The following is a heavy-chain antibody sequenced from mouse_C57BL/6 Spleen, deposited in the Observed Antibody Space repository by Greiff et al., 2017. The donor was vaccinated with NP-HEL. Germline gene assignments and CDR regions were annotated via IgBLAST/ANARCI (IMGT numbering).Heavy chain of an antibody. V-gene: IGHV1-77*01. CDR3: AREGKTTMITTEAWFAY. D-gene: IGHD2-4*01. J-gene: IGHJ3*01. CDR2: IGPGSGST. CDR1: GYTFTDYY. Sequence: QVQLQQSGAELVKPGASVKISCKASGYTFTDYYINWVKQRPGQGLEWIGKIGPGSGSTYYNEKFKGKATLTADKSSSTAYMQLSSLTSEDSAVYFCAREGKTTMITTEAWFAYWGQGTLVTVSA.